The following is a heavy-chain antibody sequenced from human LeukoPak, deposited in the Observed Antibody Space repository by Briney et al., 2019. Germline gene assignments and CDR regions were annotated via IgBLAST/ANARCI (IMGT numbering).Heavy chain of an antibody. J-gene: IGHJ4*02. V-gene: IGHV4-34*01. CDR3: ARDPSHCSGGSCYSQFDY. CDR1: GGSFSGYY. D-gene: IGHD2-15*01. CDR2: INHSGST. Sequence: SETLSLTCAVYGGSFSGYYWSWIRQPPGKGLEWIGEINHSGSTNYNPSLKSRVTISVDTSKNQFSLKLSSVTAADTAVYYCARDPSHCSGGSCYSQFDYWGQVTLVTVSS.